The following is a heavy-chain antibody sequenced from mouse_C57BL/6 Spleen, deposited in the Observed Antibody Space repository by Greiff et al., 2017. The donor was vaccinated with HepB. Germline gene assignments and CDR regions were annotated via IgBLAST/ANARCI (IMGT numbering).Heavy chain of an antibody. J-gene: IGHJ2*01. D-gene: IGHD2-2*01. CDR2: IDPETGGT. Sequence: QLQQSGAELVRPGASVTLSCKASGYTFTDYEMHWVKQTPVHGLEWIGAIDPETGGTAYNQKFKGKAILTADKSSSTAYMELRSLTSEDSAVYYCTSFYYGYDGFDYWGQGTTLTVSS. CDR1: GYTFTDYE. CDR3: TSFYYGYDGFDY. V-gene: IGHV1-15*01.